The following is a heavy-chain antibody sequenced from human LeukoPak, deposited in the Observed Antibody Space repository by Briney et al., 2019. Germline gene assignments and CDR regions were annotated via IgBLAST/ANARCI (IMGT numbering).Heavy chain of an antibody. D-gene: IGHD3-10*01. CDR2: IYYSGST. V-gene: IGHV4-61*01. CDR1: GGSVNSGNYY. J-gene: IGHJ5*02. CDR3: ARGRVRFDP. Sequence: SSETLSLTCTVSGGSVNSGNYYWSWIRQPPGKGLEWIGYIYYSGSTNYNPSLKSRVTISVDTSKNQFSLKLSSGTAADTAVYYCARGRVRFDPWGQGTLVTVSS.